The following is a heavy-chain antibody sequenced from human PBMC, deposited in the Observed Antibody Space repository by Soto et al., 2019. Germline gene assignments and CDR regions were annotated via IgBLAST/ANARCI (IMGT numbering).Heavy chain of an antibody. D-gene: IGHD6-6*01. CDR2: IYYSGST. Sequence: PSETLSLTCTVSGGSISSSSYYWGWIRQPPGKGLEWIGSIYYSGSTYYNPSLKSRVTISVDTSKNQFSLKLSSVTAADTAVYYCARLGIAARPYNWFDPWGQGTLVTVSS. CDR3: ARLGIAARPYNWFDP. J-gene: IGHJ5*02. CDR1: GGSISSSSYY. V-gene: IGHV4-39*01.